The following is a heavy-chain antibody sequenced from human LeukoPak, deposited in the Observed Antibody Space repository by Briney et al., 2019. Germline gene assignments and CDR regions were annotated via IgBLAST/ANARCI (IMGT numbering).Heavy chain of an antibody. V-gene: IGHV3-23*01. CDR3: ARPGTAVAGHLGD. D-gene: IGHD6-19*01. Sequence: GGSLRLSCAASGFTFSSYAMSWVRQAPGKGLEWVSAISGSGGSTYYADSVEGRFTISRDNSKNTLYLQMNSLRAEDTAVYYCARPGTAVAGHLGDWGQGTLVTVSS. CDR2: ISGSGGST. J-gene: IGHJ4*02. CDR1: GFTFSSYA.